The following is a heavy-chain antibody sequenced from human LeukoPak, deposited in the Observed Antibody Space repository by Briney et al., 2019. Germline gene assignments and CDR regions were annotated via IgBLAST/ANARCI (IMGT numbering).Heavy chain of an antibody. CDR1: NGSMSGYY. J-gene: IGHJ6*03. CDR3: ARGAPSNYLYYMDV. V-gene: IGHV4-4*09. CDR2: IFTSGTT. Sequence: PSETVSLTCTVSNGSMSGYYWSWIRQPPGKGLEWVGYIFTSGTTNYSPSLKSRVTLSLDTSKNQFSLKLSSVTAADTAVYYCARGAPSNYLYYMDVWGKGTTVTVSS.